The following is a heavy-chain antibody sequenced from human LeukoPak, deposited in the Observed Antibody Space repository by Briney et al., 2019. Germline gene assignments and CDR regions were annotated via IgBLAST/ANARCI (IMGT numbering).Heavy chain of an antibody. V-gene: IGHV3-43*01. CDR2: IPWDGATT. Sequence: PGGSLRLSCVASGFAFNEYTMHWLRQAPGKGLEWVCLIPWDGATTYYADSVKGRLTISKNNSNNSLYPQTNSLSTEDTALYYCGKDLAGSYHLDYWGQGTLVTVSS. J-gene: IGHJ4*02. CDR1: GFAFNEYT. D-gene: IGHD1-26*01. CDR3: GKDLAGSYHLDY.